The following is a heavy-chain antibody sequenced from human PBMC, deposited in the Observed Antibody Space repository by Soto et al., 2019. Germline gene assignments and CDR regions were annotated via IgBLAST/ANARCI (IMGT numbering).Heavy chain of an antibody. CDR3: AKAYYGSGSHGEYYYYYMDV. CDR2: ISGSGGST. J-gene: IGHJ6*03. Sequence: GGSLRLSCAASGFTFSSYAMSWVRQAPGKGLEWVSAISGSGGSTYYADSVKGRFTISRDNSKNTLYLQMNSLRAEDTAVYYCAKAYYGSGSHGEYYYYYMDVWGKGTTVTVSS. CDR1: GFTFSSYA. D-gene: IGHD3-10*01. V-gene: IGHV3-23*01.